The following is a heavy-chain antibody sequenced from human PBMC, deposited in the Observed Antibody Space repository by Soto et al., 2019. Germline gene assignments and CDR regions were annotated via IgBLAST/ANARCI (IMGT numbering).Heavy chain of an antibody. CDR2: INHSGST. CDR3: ARGRERYCSGGSCYKFRYYFDY. V-gene: IGHV4-34*01. CDR1: GGSFSGYY. Sequence: PSETLSLTCAVYGGSFSGYYLSWIRQPPGKGLEWIGEINHSGSTNYNPSLKSRVTISVDTSKNQFSLKLSSVTAADTAVYYCARGRERYCSGGSCYKFRYYFDYWGQGTLVTVSS. D-gene: IGHD2-15*01. J-gene: IGHJ4*02.